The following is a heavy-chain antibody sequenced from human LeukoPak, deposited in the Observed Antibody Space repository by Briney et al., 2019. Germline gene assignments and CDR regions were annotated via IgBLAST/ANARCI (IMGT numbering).Heavy chain of an antibody. J-gene: IGHJ4*02. CDR3: ARIGYSSSSFDF. D-gene: IGHD6-6*01. CDR1: GFTFSSYW. CDR2: IKQDGSVE. V-gene: IGHV3-7*05. Sequence: GGSLRLSCAVSGFTFSSYWMSWVRQAPGKGLEWVANIKQDGSVEYYVVSVKGRFTISRDNAKESLYLQMNSLRAEDTAVYYCARIGYSSSSFDFWGQGTLVTVSS.